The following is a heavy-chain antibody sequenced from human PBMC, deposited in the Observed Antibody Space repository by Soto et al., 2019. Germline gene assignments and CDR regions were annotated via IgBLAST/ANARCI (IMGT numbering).Heavy chain of an antibody. CDR3: AKRIMATIGHFDS. CDR1: GFTFSSYA. V-gene: IGHV3-23*01. CDR2: ISGIGHST. Sequence: GGSLRLSCAASGFTFSSYAMSWVRQAPGKGLEWVSSISGIGHSTYYADSVKGRFTVSRDNSKNTLFLQMSSLRAEDTAVYYCAKRIMATIGHFDSWGQGTLVTVSS. D-gene: IGHD5-12*01. J-gene: IGHJ4*02.